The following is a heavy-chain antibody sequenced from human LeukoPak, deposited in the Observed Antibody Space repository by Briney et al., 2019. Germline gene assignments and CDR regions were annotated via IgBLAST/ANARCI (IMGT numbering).Heavy chain of an antibody. CDR3: ARDKDYDFWSGYYVSDFGDYGMDV. CDR2: ISAYNGNT. D-gene: IGHD3-3*01. CDR1: GYTFTSYG. Sequence: ASVKVSCKASGYTFTSYGISWVRQAPGQGLEWMGWISAYNGNTNYAQKLQGRVTMTTDTSTSTAYMELRSLRSDDTAVYYCARDKDYDFWSGYYVSDFGDYGMDVWGQGTTVTVSS. J-gene: IGHJ6*02. V-gene: IGHV1-18*01.